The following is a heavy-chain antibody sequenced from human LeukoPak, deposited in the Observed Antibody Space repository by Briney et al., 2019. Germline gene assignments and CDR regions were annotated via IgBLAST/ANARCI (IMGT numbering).Heavy chain of an antibody. D-gene: IGHD1-26*01. CDR1: GFTFSDYY. CDR2: ISSSGSTI. J-gene: IGHJ4*02. CDR3: ARDSEWELLLDY. Sequence: GGSLRLSCAVSGFTFSDYYMSWIRQAPGEGLEWVSYISSSGSTIYYAASVKGQFTISRDNAKNALYLQMNSLRAEDTAVYYCARDSEWELLLDYLGQGNLVTVSS. V-gene: IGHV3-11*04.